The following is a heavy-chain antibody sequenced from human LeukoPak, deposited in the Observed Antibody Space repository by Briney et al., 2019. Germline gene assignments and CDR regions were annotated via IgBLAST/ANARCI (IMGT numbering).Heavy chain of an antibody. CDR3: ARDLLKVENPTLDY. D-gene: IGHD4-23*01. Sequence: PGGSRRLSCAASGFTFSSYAMPWVRQAPGKGLGWVAVISYDGSNKYYADSVKGRFTISRDNSKNTLYLQMNSLRAEDTAVYYCARDLLKVENPTLDYWGQGTLVTVSS. CDR2: ISYDGSNK. CDR1: GFTFSSYA. J-gene: IGHJ4*02. V-gene: IGHV3-30-3*01.